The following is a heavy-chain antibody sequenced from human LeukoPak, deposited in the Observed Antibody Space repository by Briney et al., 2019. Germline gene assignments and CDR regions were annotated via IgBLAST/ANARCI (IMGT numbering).Heavy chain of an antibody. J-gene: IGHJ4*02. CDR1: GYTFIYYF. D-gene: IGHD7-27*01. CDR3: ARDLPSTSNWELDY. Sequence: ASVKVSCKASGYTFIYYFIHWVRQAPGQGLEWMGRINPNSGGTDYAQNFQGRVTMTRDTSISTAYMELSRLRSDDTAVYYCARDLPSTSNWELDYWGQGILVTVSS. CDR2: INPNSGGT. V-gene: IGHV1-2*06.